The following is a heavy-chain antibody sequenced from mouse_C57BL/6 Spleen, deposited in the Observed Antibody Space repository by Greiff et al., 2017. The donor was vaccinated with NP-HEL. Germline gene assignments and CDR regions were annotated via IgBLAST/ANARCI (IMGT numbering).Heavy chain of an antibody. CDR1: GFTFSDYG. Sequence: EVHLVESGGGLVKPGGSLKLSCAASGFTFSDYGMHWVRQAPEKGLEWVAYISSGSSTIYYADPVKGRFTISRDNAKNTLFRQMTSLRSEDTAMYYCARKDYGSSSFAYWGQGTLVTVSA. D-gene: IGHD1-1*01. CDR3: ARKDYGSSSFAY. V-gene: IGHV5-17*01. J-gene: IGHJ3*01. CDR2: ISSGSSTI.